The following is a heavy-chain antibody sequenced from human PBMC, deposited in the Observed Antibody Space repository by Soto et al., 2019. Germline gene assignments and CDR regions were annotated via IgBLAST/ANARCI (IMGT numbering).Heavy chain of an antibody. CDR1: GFTFSSYA. CDR2: ISGSGSST. CDR3: AKETYDSSGYYSLYYYYGMDV. V-gene: IGHV3-23*01. D-gene: IGHD3-22*01. J-gene: IGHJ6*02. Sequence: GGSLRLSCAASGFTFSSYAMSWVRQAPGKGLEWVSAISGSGSSTYYADSVKGRFTISRDNSKNTLYLQMNSLRAEDTAVYYCAKETYDSSGYYSLYYYYGMDVWGQGTTVTVSS.